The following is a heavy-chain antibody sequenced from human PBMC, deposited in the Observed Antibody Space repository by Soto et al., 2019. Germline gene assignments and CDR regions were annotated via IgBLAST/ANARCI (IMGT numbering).Heavy chain of an antibody. Sequence: EVQLVECGGGLVQPGGSLRLSCVGSGFRFNEYEINWVRQAPGKGLEWIAYINSGGSLIYYAASVKGRFTISRDNYKDSVYLQMNSLRADDTALYYCARETSYGQSATIVGEFWGQGTLVTVSS. V-gene: IGHV3-48*03. D-gene: IGHD3-10*01. CDR1: GFRFNEYE. J-gene: IGHJ4*02. CDR2: INSGGSLI. CDR3: ARETSYGQSATIVGEF.